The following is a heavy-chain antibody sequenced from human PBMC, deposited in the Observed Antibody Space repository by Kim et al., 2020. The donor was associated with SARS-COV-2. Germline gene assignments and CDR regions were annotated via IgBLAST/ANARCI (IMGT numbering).Heavy chain of an antibody. D-gene: IGHD2-2*02. J-gene: IGHJ6*01. CDR3: ARDRGDYTGNRFYYYGMDV. CDR2: IYYTGSS. CDR1: GGSISRYY. Sequence: SETLSLTCSVSGGSISRYYWSWIRQPPGKGLEWMGNIYYTGSSNYNPSLKSRVTISVDTSKNQFSLKLNSVTAADTAVYYCARDRGDYTGNRFYYYGMDV. V-gene: IGHV4-59*13.